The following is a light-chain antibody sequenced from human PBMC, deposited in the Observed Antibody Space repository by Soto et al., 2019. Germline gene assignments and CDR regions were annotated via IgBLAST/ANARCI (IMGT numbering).Light chain of an antibody. J-gene: IGLJ2*01. CDR1: SGSVSTSYY. CDR2: NTT. CDR3: ALYVGSGTVV. Sequence: QTVVTQEPSFSVSPGGTVILTCGLTSGSVSTSYYPSWYQQSPGLPPRTLIYNTTTRSSGVPDRFSCSILGNKAALTITGAQSDDESDYLCALYVGSGTVVFGGGTKLTVL. V-gene: IGLV8-61*01.